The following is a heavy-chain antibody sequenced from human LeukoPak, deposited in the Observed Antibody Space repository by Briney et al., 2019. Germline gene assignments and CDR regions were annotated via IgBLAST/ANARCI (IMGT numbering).Heavy chain of an antibody. V-gene: IGHV5-51*01. CDR3: ARGLVPDY. CDR1: GYSFTSYC. CDR2: ICSGDSDP. J-gene: IGHJ4*02. D-gene: IGHD6-19*01. Sequence: GESLKTSREGSGYSFTSYCIGWVRQIPRKGLEWMGIICSGDSDPTHSPPFEGQVTISADRSINTACLQWSSMKASDTAMYYCARGLVPDYSGEGTLVTVSS.